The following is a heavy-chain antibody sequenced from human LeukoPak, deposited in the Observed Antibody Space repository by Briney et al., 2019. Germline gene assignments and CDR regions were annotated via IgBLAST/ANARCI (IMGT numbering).Heavy chain of an antibody. V-gene: IGHV3-30*04. CDR3: ARDHKPRNYCSGGTCHSYYNAMDV. Sequence: GRSLRLSCVPAGFTFNIYAVRWVRQAPGRGRGWVAFISYDGENKYYADSVKGRCTISRDTSQNTLYLQMNSLRAEHTAVYYCARDHKPRNYCSGGTCHSYYNAMDVWGKGTTVTVSS. CDR2: ISYDGENK. D-gene: IGHD2-15*01. J-gene: IGHJ6*04. CDR1: GFTFNIYA.